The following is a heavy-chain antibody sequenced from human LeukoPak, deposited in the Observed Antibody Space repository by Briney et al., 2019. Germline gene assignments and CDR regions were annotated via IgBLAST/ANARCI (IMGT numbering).Heavy chain of an antibody. CDR1: GFTFSSYA. CDR3: ARDSLQLCDY. D-gene: IGHD5-18*01. Sequence: GGSLRLSCAASGFTFSSYAMHWVRQAPGKGLEYVSAISSNGGSTYYANSVKGRFTISRDNSKNTLYLQMGSLRAEDMAVYYCARDSLQLCDYWGQGTLVTVSS. CDR2: ISSNGGST. J-gene: IGHJ4*02. V-gene: IGHV3-64*01.